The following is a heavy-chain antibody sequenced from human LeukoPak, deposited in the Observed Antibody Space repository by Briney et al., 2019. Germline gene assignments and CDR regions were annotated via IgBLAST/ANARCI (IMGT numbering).Heavy chain of an antibody. D-gene: IGHD3-22*01. Sequence: EASVKVSCKASGYTFSAYGISWVRQAPGQGLEWMGWISVYNGNTNYAQKVQGRVALTTDTSTSTAYMELRSLRSDDTAVYFCARDSHIVEVAYYFDYWGQGTLVTVSS. J-gene: IGHJ4*02. CDR1: GYTFSAYG. CDR2: ISVYNGNT. V-gene: IGHV1-18*01. CDR3: ARDSHIVEVAYYFDY.